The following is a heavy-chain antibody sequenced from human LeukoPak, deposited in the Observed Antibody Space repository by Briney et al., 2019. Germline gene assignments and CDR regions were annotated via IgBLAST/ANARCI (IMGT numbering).Heavy chain of an antibody. D-gene: IGHD6-19*01. V-gene: IGHV3-23*01. CDR2: INSRGDSS. Sequence: PGGSLRLSCAASGFTFSNYVMSWVRQAPGKGLEWVSTINSRGDSSYYADSVKGRVTVSRDNSKSTLYVQMNSQRVEDTAVYYCAKGGSSGWYVSNWFDPWGQGTLVTVSS. CDR3: AKGGSSGWYVSNWFDP. CDR1: GFTFSNYV. J-gene: IGHJ5*02.